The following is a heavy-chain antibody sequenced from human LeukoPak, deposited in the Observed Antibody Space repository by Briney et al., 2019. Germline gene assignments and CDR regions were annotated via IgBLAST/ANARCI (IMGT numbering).Heavy chain of an antibody. CDR1: GFTLSVNY. CDR2: IYSGERT. V-gene: IGHV3-53*01. Sequence: GGSLRLSCVASGFTLSVNYMNWGRQAPGKGLAWVSIIYSGERTYYADSVKGRFTISRDTSKNTLYLHMNSLRAEDTGMYYCASDNSGSIDYWGQGTLVTVSS. J-gene: IGHJ4*02. CDR3: ASDNSGSIDY. D-gene: IGHD1-1*01.